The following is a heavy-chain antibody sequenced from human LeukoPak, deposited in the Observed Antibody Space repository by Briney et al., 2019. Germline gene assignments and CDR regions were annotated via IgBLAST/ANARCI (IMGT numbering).Heavy chain of an antibody. Sequence: SETLSLTCTVSGGSMGSHYWSWVRKPAGKGLEWIGRIYTTGSTNYNPSLKSRVTISVDTSKNQFSLKLSSVTAADTAVYYCASGHYDILTGYYPGTYYYGMDVWGQGTTVTVSS. CDR3: ASGHYDILTGYYPGTYYYGMDV. CDR1: GGSMGSHY. V-gene: IGHV4-4*07. D-gene: IGHD3-9*01. CDR2: IYTTGST. J-gene: IGHJ6*02.